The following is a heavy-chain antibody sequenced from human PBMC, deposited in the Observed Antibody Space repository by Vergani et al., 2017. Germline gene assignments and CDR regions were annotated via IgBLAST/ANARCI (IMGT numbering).Heavy chain of an antibody. Sequence: QVQLQESGPGLVKPSQTLSLTCTVSGGSISSGSYYWSWIRQPAGKGLEWIGRIYTSGSTNYNPSLKSRVTISVDTSKNQFSLKLSSVTAADTAVYYCAREERPYGGYGDHFDYWGQGTLVTVSS. CDR1: GGSISSGSYY. CDR3: AREERPYGGYGDHFDY. V-gene: IGHV4-61*02. D-gene: IGHD5-12*01. J-gene: IGHJ4*02. CDR2: IYTSGST.